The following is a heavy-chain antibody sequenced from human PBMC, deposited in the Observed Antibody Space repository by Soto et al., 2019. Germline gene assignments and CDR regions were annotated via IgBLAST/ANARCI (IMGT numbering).Heavy chain of an antibody. D-gene: IGHD1-1*01. V-gene: IGHV1-8*01. CDR1: GYTFTSYD. Sequence: GASVKVSCKASGYTFTSYDIYWLRQATGQGLEWMGWMNPNTGNSGYAQKFQGRVTVTSDTSINTVYMELSSLRSEDTAVYYCARRAETNGWNGFGADKYYFDFWGQGTLVTVSS. CDR3: ARRAETNGWNGFGADKYYFDF. CDR2: MNPNTGNS. J-gene: IGHJ4*02.